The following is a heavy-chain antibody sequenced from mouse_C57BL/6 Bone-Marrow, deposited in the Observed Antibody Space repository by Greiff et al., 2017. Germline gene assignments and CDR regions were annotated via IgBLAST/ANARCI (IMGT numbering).Heavy chain of an antibody. CDR2: IDPEDGDT. J-gene: IGHJ1*03. V-gene: IGHV14-1*01. Sequence: VQLQQSGAELVRPGASVKLSCPASGFNIKDYSMHWVKQRPEQGLEWIGRIDPEDGDTAYAPKFPGKATMTAAPSSTTAYLQLSSLTSEDTAVYYCTNYGSSYWYFDVWGTGTTVTVSS. D-gene: IGHD1-1*01. CDR3: TNYGSSYWYFDV. CDR1: GFNIKDYS.